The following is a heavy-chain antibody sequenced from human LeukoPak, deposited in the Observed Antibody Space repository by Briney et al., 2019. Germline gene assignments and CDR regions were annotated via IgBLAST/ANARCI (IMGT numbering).Heavy chain of an antibody. Sequence: GGSLRLSCAASGFIVSSNYMSWVRQAPGKGLEGGSVIYSGGSTYYADSVKGRFTISRDNSKNALYLQMNSLRAEDTAVYYCAREVSMVGGVFDYWGQGTLVTVSS. CDR2: IYSGGST. CDR1: GFIVSSNY. CDR3: AREVSMVGGVFDY. J-gene: IGHJ4*02. V-gene: IGHV3-53*01. D-gene: IGHD3-10*01.